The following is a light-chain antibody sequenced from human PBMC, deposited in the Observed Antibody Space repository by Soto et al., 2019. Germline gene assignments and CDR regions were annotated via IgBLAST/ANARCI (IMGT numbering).Light chain of an antibody. Sequence: EIVLTQSPATLSLSPGERATLSCRASQSVSSYLAWYQQKPGQAPRLLIYDASNRATGIRARFSGSGSGTDFTLTISSLEPEDFAVYYCQQRSNWLTWTFGQGTKVEIK. CDR2: DAS. V-gene: IGKV3-11*01. J-gene: IGKJ1*01. CDR3: QQRSNWLTWT. CDR1: QSVSSY.